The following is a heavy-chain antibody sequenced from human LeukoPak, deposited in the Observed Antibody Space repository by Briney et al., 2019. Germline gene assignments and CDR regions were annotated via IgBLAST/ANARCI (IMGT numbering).Heavy chain of an antibody. CDR3: AKERVAHYDSSGRCFDY. J-gene: IGHJ4*02. CDR2: ISGSGGST. D-gene: IGHD3-22*01. V-gene: IGHV3-23*01. Sequence: GGSLRLSCAASGFTFSRYAMSWVRQAPGKGLEWVSAISGSGGSTYYADSVKGRFTISRDNSKNTLYLQMNSLRAEDTAVYYCAKERVAHYDSSGRCFDYWGQGTLVTVSS. CDR1: GFTFSRYA.